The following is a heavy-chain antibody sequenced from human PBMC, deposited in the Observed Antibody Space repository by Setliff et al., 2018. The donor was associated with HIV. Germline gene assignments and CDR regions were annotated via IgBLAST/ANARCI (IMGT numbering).Heavy chain of an antibody. Sequence: SETLSLTCTVSGGSISSYYWSWIRQPPGKGLEWIGYIYTSGSTNYNPPLKSRVTISLDTSKNQFSLKLTSVTDADTAVYYCARLSGDYYYFDYWGQGTLVTVSS. CDR2: IYTSGST. CDR1: GGSISSYY. D-gene: IGHD2-21*02. J-gene: IGHJ4*02. V-gene: IGHV4-4*09. CDR3: ARLSGDYYYFDY.